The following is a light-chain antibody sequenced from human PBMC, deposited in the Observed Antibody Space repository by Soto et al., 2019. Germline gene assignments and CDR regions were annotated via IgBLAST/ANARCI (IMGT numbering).Light chain of an antibody. Sequence: DIQMTQSPSSLSASVSETVTITCRASQSISSYLNWYQQKPGKAPKLLIYAASSLQSGVPSRFSGSGSGTDFTLTISSLQPEDFATYYCQQRETLGQGTKVDIK. CDR1: QSISSY. J-gene: IGKJ1*01. V-gene: IGKV1-39*01. CDR2: AAS. CDR3: QQRET.